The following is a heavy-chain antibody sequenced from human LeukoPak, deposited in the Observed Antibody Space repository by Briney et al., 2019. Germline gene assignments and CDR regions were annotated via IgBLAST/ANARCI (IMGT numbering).Heavy chain of an antibody. J-gene: IGHJ6*03. D-gene: IGHD1-26*01. V-gene: IGHV1-69*05. CDR1: GDIFNSYS. CDR2: IIPMFGSA. Sequence: SVKVSCEASGDIFNSYSISWVRQAPGQGLEWRGGIIPMFGSANYAQTFQDRVTITTDQSTSTAYMELSSLSSEDTAVYYCARVGRSRGSLPNSYYYMDVWGTGTTVTVSS. CDR3: ARVGRSRGSLPNSYYYMDV.